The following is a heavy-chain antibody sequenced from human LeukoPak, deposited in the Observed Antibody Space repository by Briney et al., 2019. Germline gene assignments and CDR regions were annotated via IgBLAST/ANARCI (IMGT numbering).Heavy chain of an antibody. Sequence: SETLSFTRTVSGGSISSYYWSWIRQPPGKGLEWIGYIYYSGSTNYNPSLKSRVTISVDTSENQFSLKLSSVTAADTAVYYCARSELLWFGGVNSGFDYWGQGTLVTVSS. D-gene: IGHD3-10*01. CDR1: GGSISSYY. CDR2: IYYSGST. V-gene: IGHV4-59*01. CDR3: ARSELLWFGGVNSGFDY. J-gene: IGHJ4*02.